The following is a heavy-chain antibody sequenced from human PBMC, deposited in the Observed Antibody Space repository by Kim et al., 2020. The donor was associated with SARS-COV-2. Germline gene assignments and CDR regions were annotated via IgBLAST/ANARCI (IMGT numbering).Heavy chain of an antibody. CDR3: AKVNIAWYLDY. V-gene: IGHV3-23*01. Sequence: GGSLRLSCAASGFTFSSYAMSWVRQAPGKGLEWVSSISGSDGTTYYANSVKGRFTISRDNSKNTLYLHMNSLRADDTAVYYCAKVNIAWYLDYWGQGALAAVS. D-gene: IGHD2-21*01. J-gene: IGHJ4*02. CDR2: ISGSDGTT. CDR1: GFTFSSYA.